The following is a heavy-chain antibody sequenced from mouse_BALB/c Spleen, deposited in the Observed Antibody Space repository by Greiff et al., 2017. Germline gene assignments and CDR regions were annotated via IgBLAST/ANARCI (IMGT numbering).Heavy chain of an antibody. V-gene: IGHV5-12-1*01. CDR3: ARGSYGNSGAHYAMDY. CDR2: ISSGGGST. D-gene: IGHD2-1*01. CDR1: GFAFSSYD. Sequence: EVHLVESGGGLVKPGGSLKLSCAASGFAFSSYDMSWVRQTPEKRLEWVAYISSGGGSTYYPDTVKGRFTISRDNAKNTLYLEMSSLRSEDTAMYYCARGSYGNSGAHYAMDYWGQGTSVTVSS. J-gene: IGHJ4*01.